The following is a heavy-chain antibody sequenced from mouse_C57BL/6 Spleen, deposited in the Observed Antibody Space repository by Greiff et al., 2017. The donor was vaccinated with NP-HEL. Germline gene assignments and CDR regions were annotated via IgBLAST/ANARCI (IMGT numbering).Heavy chain of an antibody. Sequence: VKLMESGAELVKPGASVKISCKASGYAFSSYWMNWVKQRPGKGLEWIGQIYPGDGDTNYNGKFKGKATLTADKSSSTAYMQLSSLTSEDSAVYFCARKTTVVEDWYFDVWGTGTTVTVSS. V-gene: IGHV1-80*01. CDR1: GYAFSSYW. D-gene: IGHD1-1*01. CDR2: IYPGDGDT. J-gene: IGHJ1*03. CDR3: ARKTTVVEDWYFDV.